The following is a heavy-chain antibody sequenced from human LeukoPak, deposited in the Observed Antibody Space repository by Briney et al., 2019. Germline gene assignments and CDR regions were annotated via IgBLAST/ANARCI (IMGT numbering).Heavy chain of an antibody. V-gene: IGHV4-59*06. CDR2: IYYSGST. Sequence: SETLSLTCTVSGGSISSYYWSWIRQPPGKGLEWIGYIYYSGSTYYNPSLKSRVIISVDTSKNQFSLKLSSVTAADTAVYYCARAGGYGMIVYWGQGILVTVSS. CDR3: ARAGGYGMIVY. CDR1: GGSISSYY. J-gene: IGHJ4*02. D-gene: IGHD2-8*01.